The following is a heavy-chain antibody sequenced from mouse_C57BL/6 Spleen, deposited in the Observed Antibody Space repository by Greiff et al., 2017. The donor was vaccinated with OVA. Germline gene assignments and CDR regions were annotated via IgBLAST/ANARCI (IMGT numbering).Heavy chain of an antibody. Sequence: QVQLQQPGAELVMPGASVKLSCKASGYTFTSYWMHWVKQRPGQGLEWIGEIDPSDSYTNYNQKFKGKSTLTVDKSSSTAYMQLSSLTSEDSAVYYCARWGIYYGYDGWYFDVWGTGTTVTVSS. CDR3: ARWGIYYGYDGWYFDV. CDR2: IDPSDSYT. CDR1: GYTFTSYW. J-gene: IGHJ1*03. V-gene: IGHV1-69*01. D-gene: IGHD2-2*01.